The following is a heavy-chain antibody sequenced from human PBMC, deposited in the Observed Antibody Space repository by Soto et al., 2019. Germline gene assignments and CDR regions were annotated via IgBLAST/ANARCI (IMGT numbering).Heavy chain of an antibody. Sequence: SETLSLTCAVYGGSFSGYYWSWIRQPPGKGLEWIGEINHSGSTNYNPSLKSRVTISVDTSKNQFSLKLSSVTAADTAVYYCAREGGSGSYHYYWGQGTLVTVS. CDR2: INHSGST. CDR3: AREGGSGSYHYY. D-gene: IGHD3-10*01. J-gene: IGHJ4*02. CDR1: GGSFSGYY. V-gene: IGHV4-34*01.